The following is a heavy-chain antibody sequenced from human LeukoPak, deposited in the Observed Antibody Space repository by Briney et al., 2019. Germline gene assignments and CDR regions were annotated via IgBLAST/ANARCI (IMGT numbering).Heavy chain of an antibody. CDR2: ISGSGGSA. D-gene: IGHD3-16*01. CDR3: AKARVRSVSGAAFDI. V-gene: IGHV3-23*01. Sequence: GGSLRLSCVASEFTFDDYAMNWVRQAPGKGLEWVSAISGSGGSAYYADSVKGRFTISRDNSKNTLYLQMNSLRAEDTTVYYCAKARVRSVSGAAFDIWGQGTMVTVSS. CDR1: EFTFDDYA. J-gene: IGHJ3*02.